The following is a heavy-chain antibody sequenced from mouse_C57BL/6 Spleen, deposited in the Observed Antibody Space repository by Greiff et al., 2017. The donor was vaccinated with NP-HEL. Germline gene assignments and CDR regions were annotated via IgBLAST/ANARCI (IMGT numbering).Heavy chain of an antibody. D-gene: IGHD3-2*02. CDR3: ARKGGSGSYYYAMDY. CDR1: GYTFTSYW. CDR2: IYPGSGST. J-gene: IGHJ4*01. Sequence: QVQLQQPGAELVKPGASVKMSCKASGYTFTSYWITWVKQRPGQGLEWIGDIYPGSGSTNYNEKFKSKATLTVDTSSSTAYMQLSSLTSEDSAVYYCARKGGSGSYYYAMDYWGQGTSVTVSS. V-gene: IGHV1-55*01.